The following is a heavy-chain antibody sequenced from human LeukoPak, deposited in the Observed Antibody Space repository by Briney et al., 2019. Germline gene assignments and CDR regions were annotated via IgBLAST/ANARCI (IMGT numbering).Heavy chain of an antibody. D-gene: IGHD3-22*01. CDR2: ISAYNGNT. Sequence: ASVKVSCKASGYTFTSYGISWVRQAPGQGLEWMGWISAYNGNTNYAQKLQGRVTMTTDTSTSTAYMELRSLRSDGTAVYYCARAADYYYHSYYYYMDVWGKGTTVTVSS. J-gene: IGHJ6*03. V-gene: IGHV1-18*01. CDR1: GYTFTSYG. CDR3: ARAADYYYHSYYYYMDV.